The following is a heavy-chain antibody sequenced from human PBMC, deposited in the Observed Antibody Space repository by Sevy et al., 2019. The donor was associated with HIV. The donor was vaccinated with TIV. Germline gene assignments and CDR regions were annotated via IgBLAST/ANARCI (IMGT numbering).Heavy chain of an antibody. Sequence: GGCLRLSCAASGFTFRDYSMNWVRQAPGQGLEWVSSISSASSYRKYGDSVKGRFTISRDNAKNLLYLDLNSLRVEDTAVYYCTRVDYYDTSASQYWGQGTLVTVSS. V-gene: IGHV3-21*06. CDR2: ISSASSYR. J-gene: IGHJ4*02. D-gene: IGHD3-22*01. CDR1: GFTFRDYS. CDR3: TRVDYYDTSASQY.